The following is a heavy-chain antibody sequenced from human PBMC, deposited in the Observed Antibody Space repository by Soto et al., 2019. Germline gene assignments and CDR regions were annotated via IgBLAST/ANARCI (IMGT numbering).Heavy chain of an antibody. CDR3: ARGRKDFWSGIYYYYYYGMDV. J-gene: IGHJ6*02. D-gene: IGHD3-3*01. CDR2: IIPIFGTA. CDR1: GGTFSSYA. Sequence: SVKVSCKASGGTFSSYAISWVRQAPGQGLEWMGGIIPIFGTANYAQKFQGRVTITADESTSTAYMELSSLRSEDTAVYYCARGRKDFWSGIYYYYYYGMDVWGQGTTVTVSS. V-gene: IGHV1-69*13.